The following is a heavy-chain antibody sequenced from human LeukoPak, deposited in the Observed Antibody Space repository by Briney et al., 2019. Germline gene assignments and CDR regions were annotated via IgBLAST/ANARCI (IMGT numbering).Heavy chain of an antibody. CDR1: GFTFSSYG. D-gene: IGHD4-23*01. J-gene: IGHJ4*02. CDR3: ARDYGGNIRGYFDY. Sequence: PGRSLRLSCAASGFTFSSYGMHWVRQAPGKGLEWVAVISYDGSNKYYADSVKGRFTISRDNSKNTLYLQMNSLRVEDTAVYYCARDYGGNIRGYFDYWGQGTLVTVSS. V-gene: IGHV3-30*12. CDR2: ISYDGSNK.